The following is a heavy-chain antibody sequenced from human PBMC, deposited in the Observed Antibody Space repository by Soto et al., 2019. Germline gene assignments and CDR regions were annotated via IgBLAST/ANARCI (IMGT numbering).Heavy chain of an antibody. CDR3: ARLRDRSGTASIYNGMDV. J-gene: IGHJ6*02. CDR2: IYYSGST. V-gene: IGHV4-59*11. CDR1: GVSLTSHY. Sequence: QVHLQESGPELVKPWETLSLTCRVSGVSLTSHYWTWIRQSPGKGLEWIGYIYYSGSTNYSPSLKSRLTMSIDTPSNQFSLNLSSVTAADTAIYYCARLRDRSGTASIYNGMDVWGPGTMVTVSS. D-gene: IGHD3-22*01.